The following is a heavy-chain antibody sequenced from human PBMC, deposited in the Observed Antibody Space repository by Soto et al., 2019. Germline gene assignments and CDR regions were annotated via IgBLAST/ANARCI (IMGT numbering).Heavy chain of an antibody. V-gene: IGHV1-3*01. CDR3: ARDIGGLPYCSGGSCYGYNWFDP. CDR2: INAGNGNK. CDR1: EYTFTSYA. J-gene: IGHJ5*02. Sequence: ASVKVSCKASEYTFTSYAMHWVRQAPGQRLEWMGWINAGNGNKKYSQKFQGRVTITRDTSASTAYMELSSLRSEDTAVYYCARDIGGLPYCSGGSCYGYNWFDPWGQGTLVTVSS. D-gene: IGHD2-15*01.